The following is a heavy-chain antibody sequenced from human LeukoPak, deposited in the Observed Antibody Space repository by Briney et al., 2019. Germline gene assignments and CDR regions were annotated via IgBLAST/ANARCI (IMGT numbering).Heavy chain of an antibody. CDR2: ISVSGDST. V-gene: IGHV3-23*01. Sequence: GGSLRLSCAASGFTFSHGMSWGGQALGKGLEWVSAISVSGDSTSYVDSVKGRFTISRDNSKNTLYLQMNSLRAEDTAIYYCAKRGYSGWPYYFDYWGQGTLVTVSS. D-gene: IGHD5-12*01. CDR1: GFTFSHG. CDR3: AKRGYSGWPYYFDY. J-gene: IGHJ4*02.